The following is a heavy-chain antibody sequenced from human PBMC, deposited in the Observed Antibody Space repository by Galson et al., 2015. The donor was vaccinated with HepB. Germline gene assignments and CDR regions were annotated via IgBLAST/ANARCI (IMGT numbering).Heavy chain of an antibody. V-gene: IGHV1-2*06. CDR2: INPNSGGT. CDR1: GYTFTGYY. D-gene: IGHD3-22*01. J-gene: IGHJ4*02. CDR3: ARGSGSGYYSRPEDFDY. Sequence: SVKVSCKASGYTFTGYYMHWVRQAPGQGLEWMGRINPNSGGTIDAQKFQGRVTMTKDASISTAHMELRRLRYDDTAVYYCARGSGSGYYSRPEDFDYWGPGTLVTVSS.